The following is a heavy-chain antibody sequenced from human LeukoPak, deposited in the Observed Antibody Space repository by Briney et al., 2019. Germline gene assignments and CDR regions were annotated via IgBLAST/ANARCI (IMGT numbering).Heavy chain of an antibody. CDR3: ARGRVGATNGLDFDL. D-gene: IGHD1-26*01. CDR2: INSDGSST. J-gene: IGHJ2*01. V-gene: IGHV3-74*01. CDR1: GFTFSSYW. Sequence: GGSLRLSCAASGFTFSSYWMHWVRQAPGKGVVWVSRINSDGSSTSYADSVKGRFTISRDNAKNTLYLQMNSLRAEDTAVYYCARGRVGATNGLDFDLWGRGTLATVSS.